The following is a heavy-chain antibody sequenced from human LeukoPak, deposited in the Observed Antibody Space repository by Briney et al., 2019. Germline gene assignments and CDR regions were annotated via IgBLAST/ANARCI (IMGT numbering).Heavy chain of an antibody. CDR3: ARGSSSSSGGFDY. D-gene: IGHD6-6*01. Sequence: ASVKVSCKASGYSFTDYYIHWVRQAPGQGLEWMGWISGYNGNTNYAEKLQGRVTMTTDTSTSTAYMELRNLRSDDTAVYYCARGSSSSSGGFDYWGQGTLVTVSS. CDR2: ISGYNGNT. V-gene: IGHV1-18*01. CDR1: GYSFTDYY. J-gene: IGHJ4*02.